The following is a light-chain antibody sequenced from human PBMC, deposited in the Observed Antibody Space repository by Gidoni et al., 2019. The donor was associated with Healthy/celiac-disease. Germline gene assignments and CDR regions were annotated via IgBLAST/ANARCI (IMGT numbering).Light chain of an antibody. CDR1: RSISSY. J-gene: IGKJ1*01. Sequence: DIQMTQSPSSLSASVVDRVTITRRASRSISSYLNWYQQEPGKAPKLLIYAASSLQSGVPSRFSGSGSGTDFTLTISSLQPEDFATYYCQQSYSTPWTFGQGTKVEIK. CDR3: QQSYSTPWT. CDR2: AAS. V-gene: IGKV1-39*01.